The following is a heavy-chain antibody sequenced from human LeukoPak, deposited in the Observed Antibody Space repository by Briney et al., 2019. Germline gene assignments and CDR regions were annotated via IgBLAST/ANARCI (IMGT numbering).Heavy chain of an antibody. V-gene: IGHV3-11*04. J-gene: IGHJ3*02. D-gene: IGHD1-26*01. Sequence: PGGSLRLSCAVSGFTLNETYMRWLRQAPGKGLEWLSYISRRGTDISYEDSVKGRFTVSRDNAKNTLYLQMNSLRDEDTAVYHCARVIGWDEPFDIWGQGTMVTVSS. CDR3: ARVIGWDEPFDI. CDR1: GFTLNETY. CDR2: ISRRGTDI.